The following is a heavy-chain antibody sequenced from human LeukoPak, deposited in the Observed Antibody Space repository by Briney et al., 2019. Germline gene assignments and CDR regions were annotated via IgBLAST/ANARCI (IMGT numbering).Heavy chain of an antibody. Sequence: ASVKVSCEASGGTFSSYAISWVRQAPGQGLEWMGGIIPIFGTANYAQKFQGRVTITADESTSTAYMELSSLRSEDTAVYYCAKVVVAANPYYYYYGMDVWGQGTTVTVSS. CDR3: AKVVVAANPYYYYYGMDV. CDR2: IIPIFGTA. V-gene: IGHV1-69*13. D-gene: IGHD2-15*01. J-gene: IGHJ6*02. CDR1: GGTFSSYA.